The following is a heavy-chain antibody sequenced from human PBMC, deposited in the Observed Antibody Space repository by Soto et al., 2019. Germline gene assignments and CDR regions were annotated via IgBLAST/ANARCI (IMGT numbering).Heavy chain of an antibody. D-gene: IGHD6-19*01. CDR3: ARPHLYGSGYNWFDP. CDR2: ISSSSSNI. J-gene: IGHJ5*02. CDR1: GFTFSSYS. Sequence: EVQLVESGGGLVQPGGSLRLSCAASGFTFSSYSMNWVRQAPGKGLEWVSYISSSSSNIYYADSVKGRFTISRDNAKNSLDLQMNSLRDEDTAVYYCARPHLYGSGYNWFDPWGQGTLVTVSS. V-gene: IGHV3-48*02.